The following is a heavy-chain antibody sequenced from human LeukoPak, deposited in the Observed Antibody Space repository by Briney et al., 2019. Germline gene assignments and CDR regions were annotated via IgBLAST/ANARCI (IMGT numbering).Heavy chain of an antibody. CDR2: IYYSGST. Sequence: SETLSLTCTVSGGSISSGGYYWSWIRQHPGKGLEWIGYIYYSGSTYYNPSLKSRVTISVDTSKNQFSLKLSSVTAADTAVYYCARAIHDAFDIWGQGTMVTVSS. CDR3: ARAIHDAFDI. V-gene: IGHV4-30-4*08. J-gene: IGHJ3*02. CDR1: GGSISSGGYY.